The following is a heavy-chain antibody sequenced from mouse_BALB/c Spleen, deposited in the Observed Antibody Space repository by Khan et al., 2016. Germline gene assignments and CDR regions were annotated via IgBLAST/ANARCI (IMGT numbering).Heavy chain of an antibody. CDR2: INTYSGES. CDR1: GYTFTNYG. J-gene: IGHJ1*01. CDR3: ARYRYYDGSSRYFDC. D-gene: IGHD1-1*01. V-gene: IGHV9-3-1*01. Sequence: QIQLVQSGPELKKPGKTVKISCKASGYTFTNYGMNWVKQAPGKGLKWMGWINTYSGESTYADDFKGRFAFSLETSANTAYLQINNLKNEDTATYFCARYRYYDGSSRYFDCWGAGTTVTVSS.